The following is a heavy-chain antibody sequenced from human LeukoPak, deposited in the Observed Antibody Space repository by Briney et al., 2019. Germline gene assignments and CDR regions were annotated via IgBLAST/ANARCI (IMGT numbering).Heavy chain of an antibody. D-gene: IGHD6-13*01. J-gene: IGHJ4*02. V-gene: IGHV3-20*04. CDR3: ARVRVAAAGILPYFDY. CDR1: GFTFDDYG. Sequence: PGGSLRLSCAASGFTFDDYGMSWVRQAPGKGLEWVSGINWNGGSTGYADSVKGRFTISRDNAKNSLYLQMNSLRAEDTAVYYCARVRVAAAGILPYFDYWGQGTLVTVSS. CDR2: INWNGGST.